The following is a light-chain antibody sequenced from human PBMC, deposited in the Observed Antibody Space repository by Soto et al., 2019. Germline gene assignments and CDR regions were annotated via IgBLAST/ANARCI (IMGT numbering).Light chain of an antibody. CDR2: GSS. CDR1: QSVSSN. V-gene: IGKV3-15*01. Sequence: EIVMTQSPATLSVSPGERATLSCRASQSVSSNLAWYQQKPGQAPRLLIYGSSTKATGIPARFSGSESGIEFTHPISSLQSEDFAVYYCQQYNNWPPLPVGGGTNLEIK. CDR3: QQYNNWPPLP. J-gene: IGKJ4*01.